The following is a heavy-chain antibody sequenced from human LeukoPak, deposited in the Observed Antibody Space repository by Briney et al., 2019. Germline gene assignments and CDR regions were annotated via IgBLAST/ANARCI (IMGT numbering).Heavy chain of an antibody. CDR1: GDSVSSNSAA. V-gene: IGHV6-1*01. CDR2: TYYRSKWYN. D-gene: IGHD2-15*01. J-gene: IGHJ5*01. CDR3: AKTAASSIAS. Sequence: SQTLSLTCAISGDSVSSNSAAWNWISQSASRGLEWLGRTYYRSKWYNHYAVSVKSRITNNPDTSKNQFSLQLNSVTPEDTAVYYCAKTAASSIASWGQGTLVTVSS.